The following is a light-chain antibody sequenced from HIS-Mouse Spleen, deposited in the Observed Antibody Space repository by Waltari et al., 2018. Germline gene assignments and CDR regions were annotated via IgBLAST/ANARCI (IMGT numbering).Light chain of an antibody. CDR3: CSYAGSSTNWV. J-gene: IGLJ3*02. Sequence: QSALTQPASVSGSPGQSIPIPCTGTSRDVGSYNLVSWYQQHPGNAPKLMIYEGSKRPSGVSNRFSGSKSGNTASLTISGLQAEDEADYYCCSYAGSSTNWVFGGGTKLTVL. CDR1: SRDVGSYNL. CDR2: EGS. V-gene: IGLV2-23*01.